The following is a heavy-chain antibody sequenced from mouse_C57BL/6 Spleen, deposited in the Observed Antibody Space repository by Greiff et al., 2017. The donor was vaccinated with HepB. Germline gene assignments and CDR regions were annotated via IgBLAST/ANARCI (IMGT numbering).Heavy chain of an antibody. J-gene: IGHJ4*01. D-gene: IGHD1-1*01. CDR1: GFTFSSYA. Sequence: EVKVEESGGGLVKPGGSLKLSCAASGFTFSSYAMSWVRQTPEKRLEWVATISDGGSYTYYPDNVKGRFTISRDNAKNNLYLQMSHLKSEDTAMYYCARDIGSSYSYAMDYWGQGTSVTVSS. CDR3: ARDIGSSYSYAMDY. CDR2: ISDGGSYT. V-gene: IGHV5-4*01.